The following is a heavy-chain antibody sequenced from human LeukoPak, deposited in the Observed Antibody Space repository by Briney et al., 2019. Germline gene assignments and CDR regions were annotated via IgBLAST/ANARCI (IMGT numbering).Heavy chain of an antibody. CDR2: INPSGGST. CDR3: ARDYRYSSGWYVSYYYYGMDV. D-gene: IGHD6-19*01. V-gene: IGHV1-46*01. J-gene: IGHJ6*02. CDR1: GYTFTSYY. Sequence: ASVKVSCKASGYTFTSYYMHWVRQAPGQGLEWMGIINPSGGSTSYAQKFQGRVTMTRDTLTSTVYMELSSLRAEDTAVYYCARDYRYSSGWYVSYYYYGMDVWGQGTTVTVSS.